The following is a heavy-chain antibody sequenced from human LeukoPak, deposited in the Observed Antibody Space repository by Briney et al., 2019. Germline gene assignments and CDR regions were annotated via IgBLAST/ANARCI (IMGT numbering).Heavy chain of an antibody. Sequence: PGGSLRLSCAASGFTFSSYGMHWVRQAPGKGLEWVAFIRYDGSNKYYADSVKGRFTISRDNSKNTLYLQMNRLRSDDTAVYYCARAGLWDYSDSSGYHNGAFDIWGQGTMVTVSS. CDR3: ARAGLWDYSDSSGYHNGAFDI. D-gene: IGHD3-22*01. V-gene: IGHV3-30*02. CDR2: IRYDGSNK. J-gene: IGHJ3*02. CDR1: GFTFSSYG.